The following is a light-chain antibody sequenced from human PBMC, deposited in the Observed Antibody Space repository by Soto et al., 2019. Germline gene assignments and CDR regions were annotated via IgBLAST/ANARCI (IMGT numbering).Light chain of an antibody. V-gene: IGLV2-8*01. CDR2: EVN. J-gene: IGLJ1*01. CDR1: SSDVGGYNF. Sequence: QSVLTQPPSASGSPGQSVTISCTGTSSDVGGYNFVSWYQQHPGKAPKVMIYEVNRRPSGVPDRFSGSKSGNTASLTVSGLQAEDEADYYCSSYAGSNSYVFGTGTKLTVL. CDR3: SSYAGSNSYV.